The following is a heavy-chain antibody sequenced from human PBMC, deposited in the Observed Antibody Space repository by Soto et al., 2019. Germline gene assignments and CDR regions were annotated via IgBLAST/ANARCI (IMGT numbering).Heavy chain of an antibody. Sequence: VASVKVSFKTSGFTFRSSAVQWLRHARGQRLEWIGWLVVVTGNTNYAQKFQQRVTISSDRSTNTVSMELSSLTSEDTAVYYCATGAYCSGGSCSDYYYYYYGMDLWGQGTTVTVSS. D-gene: IGHD2-15*01. J-gene: IGHJ6*02. CDR2: LVVVTGNT. CDR3: ATGAYCSGGSCSDYYYYYYGMDL. V-gene: IGHV1-58*01. CDR1: GFTFRSSA.